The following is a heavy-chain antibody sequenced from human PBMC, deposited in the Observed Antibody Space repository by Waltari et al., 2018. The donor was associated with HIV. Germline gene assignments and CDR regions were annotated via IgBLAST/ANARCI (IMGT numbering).Heavy chain of an antibody. D-gene: IGHD3-22*01. Sequence: QVQLQESGPGLVKPSQTLSLTCTVSGGSISSGGYYWSWIRQHPGKGLEWIGYIYYSGSTYYNPSLKSRVTISVDTSKNQFSLKLSSVTAADTAVYYCARELIVVGTDYYGMDVWGQGTTVTVSS. CDR3: ARELIVVGTDYYGMDV. J-gene: IGHJ6*02. CDR1: GGSISSGGYY. CDR2: IYYSGST. V-gene: IGHV4-31*03.